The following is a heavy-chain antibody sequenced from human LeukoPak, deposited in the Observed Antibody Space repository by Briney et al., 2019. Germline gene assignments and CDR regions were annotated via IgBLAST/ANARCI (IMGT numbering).Heavy chain of an antibody. CDR2: ISGSGGST. J-gene: IGHJ4*02. CDR3: AKDIGSGYDFFDY. D-gene: IGHD5-12*01. Sequence: GGSLRLSCAASGFTSSSYAMSWVRQAPGKGLEWVSAISGSGGSTYYADSVKGRFTISRDNSKNTLYLQMNSLRAEDTAVYYCAKDIGSGYDFFDYWGQGTLVTVSS. V-gene: IGHV3-23*01. CDR1: GFTSSSYA.